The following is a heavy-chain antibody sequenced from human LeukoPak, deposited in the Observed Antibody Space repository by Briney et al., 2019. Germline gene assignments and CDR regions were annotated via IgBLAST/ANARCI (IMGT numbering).Heavy chain of an antibody. V-gene: IGHV1-24*01. CDR1: GYTLTELS. D-gene: IGHD2-15*01. J-gene: IGHJ3*02. CDR2: FDPEDGET. Sequence: ASVKASCKVSGYTLTELSMHWVRQAPGKGLEWMGGFDPEDGETIYAQKCRGRVTMTEDTSKDTAYMELRSLRSEDTAVYYCATGPRRSAAFDIWAQGPMVTVSS. CDR3: ATGPRRSAAFDI.